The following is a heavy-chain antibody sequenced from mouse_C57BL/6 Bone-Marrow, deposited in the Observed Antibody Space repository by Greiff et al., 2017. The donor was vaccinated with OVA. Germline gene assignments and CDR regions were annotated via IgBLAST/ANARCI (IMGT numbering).Heavy chain of an antibody. CDR2: IYPSDSET. J-gene: IGHJ4*01. CDR3: ARSYYYGSSYVMGY. Sequence: VQLQQPGAELVRPGSSVKLSCKASGYTFTSYWLDWVKQRPGHGLEWIGNIYPSDSETHYNQKFKDKATLTVDKSSSKAYMQSSSLTSEDSAVYYCARSYYYGSSYVMGYWGQGTSVTVSS. V-gene: IGHV1-61*01. D-gene: IGHD1-1*01. CDR1: GYTFTSYW.